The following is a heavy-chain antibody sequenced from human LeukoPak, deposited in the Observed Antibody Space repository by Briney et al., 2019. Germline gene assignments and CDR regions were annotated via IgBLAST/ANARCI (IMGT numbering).Heavy chain of an antibody. J-gene: IGHJ4*02. CDR2: INHSGST. CDR1: GGSFSGYY. V-gene: IGHV4-34*01. Sequence: SETLSLTCAVYGGSFSGYYWSWIRQPPGKGLEWIGEINHSGSTNYNPSLKSRVTISVDTSKNQFSLKLSSVTAADTAVYYCARSDTAMEYFDSGQGTLVTVSS. D-gene: IGHD5-18*01. CDR3: ARSDTAMEYFD.